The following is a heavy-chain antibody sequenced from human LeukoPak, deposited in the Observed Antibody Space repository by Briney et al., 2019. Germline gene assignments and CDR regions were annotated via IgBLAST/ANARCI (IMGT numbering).Heavy chain of an antibody. V-gene: IGHV1-18*01. CDR1: GYTFTSYG. CDR3: ARDVSHCSSTSCPPRWSDP. Sequence: ASVKVSCKASGYTFTSYGISWVRQAPGQGLEWMGWISAYNGNTNYAQKLQGRVTMTTDTSTSTAYMELRSLRSDDTAVYYCARDVSHCSSTSCPPRWSDPWGQGTLVTVSS. CDR2: ISAYNGNT. J-gene: IGHJ5*02. D-gene: IGHD2-2*01.